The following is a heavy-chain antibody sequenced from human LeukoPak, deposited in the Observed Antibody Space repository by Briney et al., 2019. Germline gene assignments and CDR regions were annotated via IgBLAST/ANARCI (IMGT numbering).Heavy chain of an antibody. J-gene: IGHJ6*03. CDR3: ARGPAAHIYYYYMDV. D-gene: IGHD2-2*01. Sequence: GGSLRLSCAASGFTFSSYSMNWVRQAPGKGLEWVSYISSSSSTIYYADSVKGRFTISRDNAKNSLYLQMNSLRAEDTAVYYCARGPAAHIYYYYMDVWGKGTTVTVSS. CDR1: GFTFSSYS. V-gene: IGHV3-48*01. CDR2: ISSSSSTI.